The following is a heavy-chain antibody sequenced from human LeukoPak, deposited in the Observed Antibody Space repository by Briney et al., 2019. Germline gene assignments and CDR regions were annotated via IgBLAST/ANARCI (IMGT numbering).Heavy chain of an antibody. Sequence: SETLSLTCTVSGGSISSYYWSWIRQPPGKGLEWIGYIYYSGSTNYNPSLKSRVTISVDTSKNQFSLKLSSVTAADTAVYYCARVFYPSSFDYWGQGTLATVSS. V-gene: IGHV4-59*01. CDR3: ARVFYPSSFDY. CDR2: IYYSGST. D-gene: IGHD2/OR15-2a*01. CDR1: GGSISSYY. J-gene: IGHJ4*02.